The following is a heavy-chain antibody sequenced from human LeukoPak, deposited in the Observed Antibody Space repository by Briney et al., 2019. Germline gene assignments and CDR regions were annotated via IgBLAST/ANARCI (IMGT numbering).Heavy chain of an antibody. CDR2: IYYSGST. Sequence: PSETLSLTCTVSGGSISSYYWSWIRQPPGKGLEWIGYIYYSGSTNYNPSLKSRVTISVDTPKNQFSLKLSSVTAADTAVYYCARDYDFWSGGNWFDPWGQGTLVTVSS. J-gene: IGHJ5*02. CDR1: GGSISSYY. V-gene: IGHV4-59*01. CDR3: ARDYDFWSGGNWFDP. D-gene: IGHD3-3*01.